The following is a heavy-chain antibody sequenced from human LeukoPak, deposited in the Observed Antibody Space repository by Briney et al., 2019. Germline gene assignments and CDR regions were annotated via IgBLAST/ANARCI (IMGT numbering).Heavy chain of an antibody. D-gene: IGHD4-17*01. CDR1: GGTFSSYA. V-gene: IGHV1-69*01. J-gene: IGHJ4*02. CDR3: ARDSLYGDYEDY. Sequence: SVKVSCKASGGTFSSYAISWVRQAPGQGLEWMGGIIPIFGTANYAQKFQGRVTITADESTSTAYMELRSLRSDDTAVYYCARDSLYGDYEDYWGQGTLVTVSS. CDR2: IIPIFGTA.